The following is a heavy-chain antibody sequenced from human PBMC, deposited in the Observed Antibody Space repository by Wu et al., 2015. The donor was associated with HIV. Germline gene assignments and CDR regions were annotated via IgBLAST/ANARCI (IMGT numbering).Heavy chain of an antibody. CDR3: ASTARVAVAGKEGLPCHY. V-gene: IGHV1-69*05. D-gene: IGHD6-19*01. CDR2: VIPTFGSR. J-gene: IGHJ4*02. Sequence: QVQLVQSGAEVRRPGSTVKVSCKASGGNFRSYLFSWVRQAPGQGLEWMGGVIPTFGSRNYAQKFQDRVTISTDESTSTVYMEVSNLTPGDSAMYYCASTARVAVAGKEGLPCHYWGQGTLVTVSS. CDR1: GGNFRSYL.